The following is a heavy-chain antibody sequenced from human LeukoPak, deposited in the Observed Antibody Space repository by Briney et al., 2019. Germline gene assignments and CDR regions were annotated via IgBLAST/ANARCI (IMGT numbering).Heavy chain of an antibody. J-gene: IGHJ4*02. CDR3: TTGTWIQLWLADY. Sequence: GGSLRLSCVASGFXFSNACMSWVRQAPGKGLEWIGHIKGKTDGGTTDYAAPVQGRFTISRDDSKNTLFLQMNSLKTEDTAVYYCTTGTWIQLWLADYWGQGTLVTVPS. CDR2: IKGKTDGGTT. D-gene: IGHD5-18*01. CDR1: GFXFSNAC. V-gene: IGHV3-15*01.